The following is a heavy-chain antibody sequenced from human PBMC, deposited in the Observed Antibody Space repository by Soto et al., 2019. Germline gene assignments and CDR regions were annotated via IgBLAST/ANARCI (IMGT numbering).Heavy chain of an antibody. Sequence: SETLSLTCTVSGGSISSGDYYWSWIRQPPGKGLEWIGYIYCSGSTYYNPSLKSRVTISVDTSKNQFSLKLSSVTAADTAVYYCARGWSYYYDSSGYSSFDYWGQGTLVTVSS. V-gene: IGHV4-30-4*01. CDR1: GGSISSGDYY. J-gene: IGHJ4*02. D-gene: IGHD3-22*01. CDR3: ARGWSYYYDSSGYSSFDY. CDR2: IYCSGST.